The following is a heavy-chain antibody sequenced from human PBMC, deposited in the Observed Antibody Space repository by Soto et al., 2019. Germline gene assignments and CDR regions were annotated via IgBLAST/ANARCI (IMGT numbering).Heavy chain of an antibody. CDR2: ISSSSSYT. D-gene: IGHD2-2*01. V-gene: IGHV3-11*06. Sequence: QVQLVESGGGLVKPGGSLRLSCAASGFTFSDYYMSWIRQAPGKGLEWVSYISSSSSYTNYADSVKGRFTISRDNAKKSLYLQMNSLRAEDTAVYYCAREGYCSSTSCYGMDVWGQGTTVTVSS. CDR3: AREGYCSSTSCYGMDV. CDR1: GFTFSDYY. J-gene: IGHJ6*02.